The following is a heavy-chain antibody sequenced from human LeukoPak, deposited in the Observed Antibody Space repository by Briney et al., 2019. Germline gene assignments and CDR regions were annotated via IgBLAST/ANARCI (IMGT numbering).Heavy chain of an antibody. CDR1: GGSISGYY. CDR3: ARVEEGYGSGRRENYYYYYMDV. CDR2: INHSGST. J-gene: IGHJ6*03. Sequence: SETLSLTCTVSGGSISGYYWSWIRQPPGKGLEWIGEINHSGSTNYNPSLKSRVTISVNTSKNQFSLKLSSVTAADTAVYYCARVEEGYGSGRRENYYYYYMDVWGKGTTVTISS. V-gene: IGHV4-34*01. D-gene: IGHD3-10*01.